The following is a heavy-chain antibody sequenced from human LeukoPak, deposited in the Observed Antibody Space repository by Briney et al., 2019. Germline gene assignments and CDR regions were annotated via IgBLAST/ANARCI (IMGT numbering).Heavy chain of an antibody. CDR3: ASPGSSSSRDYYYYMDV. CDR1: GYTFTGYY. J-gene: IGHJ6*03. CDR2: INPNSGGT. D-gene: IGHD6-6*01. V-gene: IGHV1-2*02. Sequence: EASVKVSCKTSGYTFTGYYMHWVRQATGQGLEWMGWINPNSGGTNYAQKFQGRVTMTRDTSISTAYMELSRLRSDDTAVYYCASPGSSSSRDYYYYMDVWGKGTTVTVSS.